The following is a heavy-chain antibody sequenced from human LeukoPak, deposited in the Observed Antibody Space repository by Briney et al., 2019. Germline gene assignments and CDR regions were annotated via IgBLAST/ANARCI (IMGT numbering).Heavy chain of an antibody. D-gene: IGHD4-23*01. V-gene: IGHV1-8*01. CDR1: GYTFTSYD. CDR2: MNPNSGNT. CDR3: ARGDYGGNSIDY. Sequence: ASVKVSCKASGYTFTSYDINWVRQATGQGLEWMGWMNPNSGNTGYAQKFQGRVTMTRNTSIGTAYMELSSLRSEDTAVYYCARGDYGGNSIDYWGQGTLVTVSS. J-gene: IGHJ4*02.